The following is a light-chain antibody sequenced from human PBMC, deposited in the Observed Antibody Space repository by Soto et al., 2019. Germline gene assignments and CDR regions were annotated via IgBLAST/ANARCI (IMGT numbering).Light chain of an antibody. J-gene: IGKJ1*01. V-gene: IGKV3-11*01. CDR1: QSVSSY. Sequence: EIVLTKVPTTLSYSPGERDKLSCRASQSVSSYLAWYKQKPGQSPRLLIYDASNRATGIPARFSGSGSGTDFTLTIRSLEPEDFAFYFCQQRSHWPPVGQGTKVDIK. CDR2: DAS. CDR3: QQRSHWPP.